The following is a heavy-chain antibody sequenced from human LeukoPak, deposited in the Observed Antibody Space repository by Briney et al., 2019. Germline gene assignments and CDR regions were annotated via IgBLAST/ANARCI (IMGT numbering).Heavy chain of an antibody. CDR2: ISSSSSYI. CDR3: ARDGVYYDSSGLDY. D-gene: IGHD3-22*01. CDR1: GFTFSGYT. J-gene: IGHJ4*02. Sequence: GGSLRLSCAASGFTFSGYTMNWVRQAPGKGLEWVSSISSSSSYIYYADSVKGRFTISRDNAKNSLFLQVNSLRAEDTAVYYCARDGVYYDSSGLDYWGQGTLVTVSS. V-gene: IGHV3-21*01.